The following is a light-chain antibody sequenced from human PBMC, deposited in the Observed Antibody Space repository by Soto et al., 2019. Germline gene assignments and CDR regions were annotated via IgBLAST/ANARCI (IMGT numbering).Light chain of an antibody. CDR1: KRISSW. Sequence: IQMTQSPSTVSASLGDRVTITCRARKRISSWLAWYQHKPGKAPTLLIYKASGLESGVPSSFRGSGSGTDFTLTISSLQPDEFATYYCQQYKSYSPLTFGGGTKVEIK. CDR2: KAS. J-gene: IGKJ4*01. V-gene: IGKV1-5*03. CDR3: QQYKSYSPLT.